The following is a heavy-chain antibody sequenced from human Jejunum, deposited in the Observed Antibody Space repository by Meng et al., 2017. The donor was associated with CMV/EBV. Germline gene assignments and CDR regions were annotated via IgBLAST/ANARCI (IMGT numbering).Heavy chain of an antibody. CDR1: GGSLIGKNW. CDR2: IFHRGAT. V-gene: IGHV4-4*01. J-gene: IGHJ4*02. Sequence: NLFLTCVVSGGSLIGKNWGNWVRQPPGGGLEWIGEIFHRGATNYNPSLKSRVTISIDNSKNQFSLKLTSVTAADTAVYFCGDPPADYWGQGVLVTVSS. CDR3: GDPPADY.